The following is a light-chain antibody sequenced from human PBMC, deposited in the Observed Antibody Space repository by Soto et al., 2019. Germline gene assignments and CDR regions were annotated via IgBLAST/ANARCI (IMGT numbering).Light chain of an antibody. J-gene: IGLJ1*01. Sequence: QSVLTQPPSVSGAPGQRVTSSCTGSSSNIGAGYDVHWYQQLPGTAPKLLIYGNSNRPSGVPDRFSGSKSGTSASLAITGLQAEDEADYYCQSYDSSLRVFGTGTKLTVL. CDR3: QSYDSSLRV. CDR1: SSNIGAGYD. CDR2: GNS. V-gene: IGLV1-40*01.